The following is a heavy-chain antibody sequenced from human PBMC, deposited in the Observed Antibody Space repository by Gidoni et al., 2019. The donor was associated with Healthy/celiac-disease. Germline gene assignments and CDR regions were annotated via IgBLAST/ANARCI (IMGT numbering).Heavy chain of an antibody. CDR2: IYYSGST. V-gene: IGHV4-39*01. CDR3: ARPDAVDQLLLGGYAFDI. CDR1: GGSISSSSYY. J-gene: IGHJ3*02. Sequence: QLQLQESGPGLVKPSETLSLTCTVSGGSISSSSYYWGWIRQPPGKGLEWIGSIYYSGSTYYNPSLKSRVTISVDTSKNQFSLKLSSVTAADTAVYYCARPDAVDQLLLGGYAFDIWGQGTMVTVSS. D-gene: IGHD2-2*01.